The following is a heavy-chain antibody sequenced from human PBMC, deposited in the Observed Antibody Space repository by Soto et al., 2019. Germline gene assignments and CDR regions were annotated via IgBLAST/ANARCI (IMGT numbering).Heavy chain of an antibody. D-gene: IGHD3-10*01. CDR3: AKADLWFGDKPYYGMDV. CDR1: GFTFSSYG. J-gene: IGHJ6*02. Sequence: QVQLVESGGGVVQPGRSLRLSCAASGFTFSSYGMHWVRQAPGKGLEWVAVISYDGSNKYYADSVKGRFTISRDNSKNTLYLQMNSLRAEDTAVYYCAKADLWFGDKPYYGMDVWGQGTTVTVSS. CDR2: ISYDGSNK. V-gene: IGHV3-30*18.